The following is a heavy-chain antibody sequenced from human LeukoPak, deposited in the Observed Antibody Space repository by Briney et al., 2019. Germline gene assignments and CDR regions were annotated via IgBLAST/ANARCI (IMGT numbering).Heavy chain of an antibody. J-gene: IGHJ6*02. D-gene: IGHD6-13*01. Sequence: GGSLRLSCAASGFTFSSYSMNWVRQAPGKGLEWVSSISSSSSYIYYADSVKGRFTISRDNAKNSLYLQRNSLRAEDTAVYYCARDGRVQSIAAAPYYYYGMDVWGQGTTVTVSS. CDR2: ISSSSSYI. CDR1: GFTFSSYS. V-gene: IGHV3-21*01. CDR3: ARDGRVQSIAAAPYYYYGMDV.